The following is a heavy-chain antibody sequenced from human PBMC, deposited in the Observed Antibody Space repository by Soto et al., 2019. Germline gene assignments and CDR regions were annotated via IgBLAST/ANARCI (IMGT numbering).Heavy chain of an antibody. CDR2: ISGSGANT. D-gene: IGHD3-10*01. CDR1: GLSFSSYA. Sequence: EVHLLESGGGLVQPGGSLRLSCAASGLSFSSYAMSWVRQAPGKGLEWVSSISGSGANTYYVDSVKGRFTVSRDNFKNPLYLQMSSLRGEDTAVYKCAKAAAFHGSASYFPFDDWGLGTRVTVSS. V-gene: IGHV3-23*01. J-gene: IGHJ4*02. CDR3: AKAAAFHGSASYFPFDD.